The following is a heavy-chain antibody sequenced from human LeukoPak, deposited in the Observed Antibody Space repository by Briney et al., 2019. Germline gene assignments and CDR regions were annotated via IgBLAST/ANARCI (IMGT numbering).Heavy chain of an antibody. D-gene: IGHD2-2*01. V-gene: IGHV4-38-2*02. CDR3: AKGYCSSITCYDDRGAFDY. Sequence: PSETLSLTCTVSGYSISSGYYWGWIRQPPGKGLEWIGSIYHSGSTYYNPSLKSRVTISVDTSKNQFSLKLSSVTAADTAVYYCAKGYCSSITCYDDRGAFDYWGQGTLVTVSS. J-gene: IGHJ4*02. CDR2: IYHSGST. CDR1: GYSISSGYY.